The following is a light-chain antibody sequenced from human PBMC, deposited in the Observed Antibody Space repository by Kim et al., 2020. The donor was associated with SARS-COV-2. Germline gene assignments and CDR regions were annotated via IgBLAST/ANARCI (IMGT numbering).Light chain of an antibody. CDR1: SSDVGGYNY. CDR3: CSYAGSYTYV. CDR2: DVS. V-gene: IGLV2-11*01. J-gene: IGLJ1*01. Sequence: QSALTQPRSVSGSPGQSVTISCTGTSSDVGGYNYVYWYQQHPGTAPKLMIYDVSKRPSGVPDRFSGSKSGNTASLTISGLQAEDEADYYCCSYAGSYTYVFGTGTQVTVL.